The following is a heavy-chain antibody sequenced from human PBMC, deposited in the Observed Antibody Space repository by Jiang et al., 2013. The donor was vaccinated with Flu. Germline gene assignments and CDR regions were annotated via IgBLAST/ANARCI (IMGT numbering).Heavy chain of an antibody. J-gene: IGHJ3*02. CDR2: IIPIFGTA. V-gene: IGHV1-69*06. Sequence: MGGIIPIFGTANYAQKFQGRVTITADKSTSTAYMELSSLRSEDTAVYYCARDKGDGGAFDIWGQGTMVTVLF. D-gene: IGHD5-24*01. CDR3: ARDKGDGGAFDI.